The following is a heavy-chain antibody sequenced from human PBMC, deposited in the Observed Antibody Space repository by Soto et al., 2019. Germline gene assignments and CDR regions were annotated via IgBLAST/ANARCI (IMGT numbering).Heavy chain of an antibody. V-gene: IGHV3-23*01. J-gene: IGHJ3*02. Sequence: EVQLLESGGGLAQPGASLRLSCAASGFTFSSYGMSWVRQAPGKGLEWVSAISGGGGSTYYADSVKGRFTISRDNSKSTLYLQMNSLRAEDTAVYYCARGADSLPLDAFDIWGQGTMVTVSS. CDR1: GFTFSSYG. CDR2: ISGGGGST. CDR3: ARGADSLPLDAFDI. D-gene: IGHD1-26*01.